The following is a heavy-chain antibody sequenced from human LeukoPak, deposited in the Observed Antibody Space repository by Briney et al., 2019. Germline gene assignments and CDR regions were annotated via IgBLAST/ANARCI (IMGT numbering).Heavy chain of an antibody. Sequence: PGGSLRLSCAASGFTDSSNYMSWVRQAPGKGLEWVSVIYSGGSTYYADSVKGRFTISRDNSKNTLYLQMNSLRAEDTAGYYCARDMSSGSGPYGMDVWGQGTTVTVSS. D-gene: IGHD2-15*01. CDR1: GFTDSSNY. J-gene: IGHJ6*02. CDR3: ARDMSSGSGPYGMDV. CDR2: IYSGGST. V-gene: IGHV3-66*01.